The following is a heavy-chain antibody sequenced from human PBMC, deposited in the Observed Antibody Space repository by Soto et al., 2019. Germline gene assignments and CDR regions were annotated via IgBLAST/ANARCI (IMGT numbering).Heavy chain of an antibody. CDR2: FYYSGNT. D-gene: IGHD6-19*01. V-gene: IGHV4-4*07. CDR3: ARMYNSGFYRPEGDYFFYGMDV. J-gene: IGHJ6*02. CDR1: CDSIIGYY. Sequence: SETLSLTCTFSCDSIIGYYWSWIRQPAGKGLEWIGRFYYSGNTKSNPSLKSRVTMSADTSKNQFSLSLRSVTAADSAIYYCARMYNSGFYRPEGDYFFYGMDVWGQGTTVTVSS.